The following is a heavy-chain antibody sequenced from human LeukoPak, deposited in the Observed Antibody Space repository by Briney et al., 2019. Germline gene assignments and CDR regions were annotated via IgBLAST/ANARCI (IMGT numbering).Heavy chain of an antibody. J-gene: IGHJ6*03. Sequence: ASVKVSCKASGYTFTNYDMNWVRQAPGQGLEWIGWINTNTGNPTYAQGFTGRFVFSLDTSVSTAYLQISSLKAEDTAVYYCARDRKYSSGWYLRGYYYYYMDVWGKGTTVTVSS. D-gene: IGHD6-19*01. CDR2: INTNTGNP. CDR3: ARDRKYSSGWYLRGYYYYYMDV. CDR1: GYTFTNYD. V-gene: IGHV7-4-1*02.